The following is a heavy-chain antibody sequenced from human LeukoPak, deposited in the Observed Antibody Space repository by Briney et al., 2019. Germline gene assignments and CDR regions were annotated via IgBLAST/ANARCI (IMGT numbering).Heavy chain of an antibody. D-gene: IGHD6-19*01. V-gene: IGHV2-5*01. CDR1: GFSLSTTGVG. CDR2: IYWNGDK. J-gene: IGHJ4*02. Sequence: SGPTLVKPTQTLTLTCTFSGFSLSTTGVGVNWIRQSPGEALEWLALIYWNGDKRYSPSLKSRLTISRDTSKNQVVLTMTNMDPVDTAAYYCAHRGEAVAGHYYFDYWGQGTLVTVSS. CDR3: AHRGEAVAGHYYFDY.